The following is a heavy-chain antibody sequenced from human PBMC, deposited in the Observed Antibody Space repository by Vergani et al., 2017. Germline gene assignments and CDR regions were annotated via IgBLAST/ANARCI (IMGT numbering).Heavy chain of an antibody. J-gene: IGHJ4*02. Sequence: EVQLVQSGAEVKKPGESLKISCKGSGYSFTSYWIGWVRQMPGKGLEWMGIIYPGDSDTRYSPSFKGQVTISADKSISTAYLQWSSLKASDTAMYYCARLDTAMVESTSFGYWGQGTLVTVSS. D-gene: IGHD5-18*01. CDR1: GYSFTSYW. CDR2: IYPGDSDT. V-gene: IGHV5-51*03. CDR3: ARLDTAMVESTSFGY.